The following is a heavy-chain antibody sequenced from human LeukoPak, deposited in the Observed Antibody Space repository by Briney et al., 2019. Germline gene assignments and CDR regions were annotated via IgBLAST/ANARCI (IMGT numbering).Heavy chain of an antibody. Sequence: SETLSHTCTVSGGSISSYYGSWLRQPAGKGLEWIGRIYTSGSTNYNPSLKSRVTMSVDTSKNQFSLKLSSVTAAHTALYYCARDYYYYGSGRRYYMDVWGKGTTVTVSS. J-gene: IGHJ6*03. V-gene: IGHV4-4*07. CDR1: GGSISSYY. CDR2: IYTSGST. D-gene: IGHD3-10*01. CDR3: ARDYYYYGSGRRYYMDV.